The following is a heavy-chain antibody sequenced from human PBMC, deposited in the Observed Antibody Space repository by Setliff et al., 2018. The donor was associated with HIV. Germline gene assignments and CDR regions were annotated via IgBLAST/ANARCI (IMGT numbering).Heavy chain of an antibody. V-gene: IGHV1-69*10. CDR1: GGTFSSYA. J-gene: IGHJ4*02. CDR3: ARGESFYDSSGNYFDY. D-gene: IGHD3-22*01. CDR2: IIPILGIA. Sequence: SVKVSCKASGGTFSSYAISWVRQAPGQGLEWMGGIIPILGIANYAQKFQGRVTITADKSTSTAYMELSSLRSDDTAVYFCARGESFYDSSGNYFDYWGQGTLVTVSS.